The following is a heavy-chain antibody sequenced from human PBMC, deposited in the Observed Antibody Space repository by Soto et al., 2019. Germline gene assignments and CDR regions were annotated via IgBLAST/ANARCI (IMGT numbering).Heavy chain of an antibody. CDR2: INAGNGNT. V-gene: IGHV1-3*01. Sequence: ASVKVSCKASGYTFTSYAMHWMRQAPGQRLEWMGWINAGNGNTKYSQKFQGRVTITRDTSASTAYMELSSLRSEDTAVYYCARDRDGTTDYYYGMDVCGQGTTATVYS. CDR3: ARDRDGTTDYYYGMDV. J-gene: IGHJ6*02. D-gene: IGHD4-4*01. CDR1: GYTFTSYA.